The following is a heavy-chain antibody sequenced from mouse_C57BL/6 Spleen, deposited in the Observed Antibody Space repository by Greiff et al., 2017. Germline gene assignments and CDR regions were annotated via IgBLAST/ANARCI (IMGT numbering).Heavy chain of an antibody. D-gene: IGHD4-1*01. CDR3: ARYGLGEAMDY. J-gene: IGHJ4*01. V-gene: IGHV1-42*01. CDR1: GYSFTGYY. CDR2: INPSTGGT. Sequence: LVESGPELVKPGASVKISCKASGYSFTGYYMNWVKQSPEKSLEWIGEINPSTGGTTYNQKFKAKATLTVDKSSSTAYMQLKSLTSEDSAVYYCARYGLGEAMDYWGQGTSVTVSS.